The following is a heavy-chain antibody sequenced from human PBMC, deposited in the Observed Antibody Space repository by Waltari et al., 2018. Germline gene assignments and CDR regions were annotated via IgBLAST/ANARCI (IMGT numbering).Heavy chain of an antibody. J-gene: IGHJ4*02. Sequence: QITLKESGPTLVTPTQTLTLTCTFSGFSLGTNGVGVGWIRQPPGKALECLALIYWDNDNRYNPSLKSRLSVSKDTSKNQVVLTMSNMEPVDTATYYCTHRLVARYNNWDTGVFDYWGQGVLVTVSS. V-gene: IGHV2-5*02. CDR3: THRLVARYNNWDTGVFDY. CDR2: IYWDNDN. D-gene: IGHD1-1*01. CDR1: GFSLGTNGVG.